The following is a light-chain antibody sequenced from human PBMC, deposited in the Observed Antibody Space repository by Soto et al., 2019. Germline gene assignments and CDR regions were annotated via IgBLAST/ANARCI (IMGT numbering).Light chain of an antibody. CDR3: HQRSNLPLT. Sequence: EIVLTQSPVTLSLSPGERATLSCRASQSVFSSLAWYQQKPGQAPRLLIYDTSTRATAIPARFRGSGSGTDFTLTISSLEPEDFAVYYCHQRSNLPLTFCGGTKVEIK. J-gene: IGKJ4*01. CDR1: QSVFSS. V-gene: IGKV3-11*01. CDR2: DTS.